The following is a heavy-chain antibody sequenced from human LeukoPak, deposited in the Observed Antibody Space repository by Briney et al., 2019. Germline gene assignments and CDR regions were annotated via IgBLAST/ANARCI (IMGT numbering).Heavy chain of an antibody. Sequence: ASVKVSCKASGGTFSNYAINWVRQAPGQGLDGMGGIIPICGTASYAQKFQGRFTITADKSTSTAYMELSSLRSEDTAVYYCARDSDFWSGSNYYMDVWGKGTTVTVSS. CDR2: IIPICGTA. CDR1: GGTFSNYA. D-gene: IGHD3-3*01. J-gene: IGHJ6*03. CDR3: ARDSDFWSGSNYYMDV. V-gene: IGHV1-69*06.